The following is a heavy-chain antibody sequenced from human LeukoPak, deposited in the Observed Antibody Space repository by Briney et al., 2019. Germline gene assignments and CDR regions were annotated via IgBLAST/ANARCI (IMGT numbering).Heavy chain of an antibody. J-gene: IGHJ4*02. D-gene: IGHD3-10*01. Sequence: ASVKVSCKASGYTFTGYYIHWVRQAPGQGLEWMGRIYPKTGGTNYAQKFQGRVTMTRDTSITTAYMELSRLRSDDTAVYYCARGPYGTGSHFDFWGQGTLVTVSS. CDR1: GYTFTGYY. CDR2: IYPKTGGT. V-gene: IGHV1-2*06. CDR3: ARGPYGTGSHFDF.